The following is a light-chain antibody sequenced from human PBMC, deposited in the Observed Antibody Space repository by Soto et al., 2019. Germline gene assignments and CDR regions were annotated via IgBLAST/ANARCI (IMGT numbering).Light chain of an antibody. Sequence: QSALTQPRSVSGSPGQSVTIPCTGTDSDVGGYNYVSWYQQHPGIAPKLMIYDVTKRPSGVPGRFSGSKSGTTASLTISGLQAEDEADYYCCSYAGNNTLLFGGGTKVTVL. J-gene: IGLJ2*01. CDR2: DVT. CDR1: DSDVGGYNY. CDR3: CSYAGNNTLL. V-gene: IGLV2-11*01.